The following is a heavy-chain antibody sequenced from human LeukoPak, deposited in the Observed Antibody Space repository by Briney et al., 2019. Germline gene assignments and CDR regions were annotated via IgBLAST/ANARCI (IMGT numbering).Heavy chain of an antibody. D-gene: IGHD3-22*01. CDR2: IYPGDSDT. CDR3: ARLPYYDTSGYLDY. Sequence: GESLKISCKGSGYSFTNYWIGWVRQMPGKGLEWMGIIYPGDSDTRYSPSFQGQVTISVDKSTSTAYLQWSSLKASDTAMHYCARLPYYDTSGYLDYWGQGTLVIVSS. CDR1: GYSFTNYW. J-gene: IGHJ4*02. V-gene: IGHV5-51*01.